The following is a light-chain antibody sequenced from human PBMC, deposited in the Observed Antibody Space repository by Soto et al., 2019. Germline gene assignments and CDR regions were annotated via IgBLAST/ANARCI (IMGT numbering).Light chain of an antibody. V-gene: IGKV1-5*03. CDR1: QSISSW. Sequence: DIQITHSPSTLSASVGDRVTITCRASQSISSWLAWYQQKPGKAPKLLIFQASSLKSGVPSRFSGSGSATKYTLTISSLQPDDFATYYCEDYSSSSGLTFGGGTKVDIK. CDR2: QAS. CDR3: EDYSSSSGLT. J-gene: IGKJ4*01.